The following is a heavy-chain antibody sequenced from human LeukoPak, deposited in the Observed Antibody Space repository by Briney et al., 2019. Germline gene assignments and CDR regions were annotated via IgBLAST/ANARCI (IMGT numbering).Heavy chain of an antibody. V-gene: IGHV4-4*07. CDR3: ARAPKYCNDGTCYSGYFDY. D-gene: IGHD2-15*01. J-gene: IGHJ4*02. CDR2: IYTTGST. CDR1: GGYISSYH. Sequence: SQTLSLTCSVSGGYISSYHWTWIRQPAGEGLEWIGRIYTTGSTNYNPSLKSRVTMSLDTSKNHFSLMLSSVTAADTAVYYCARAPKYCNDGTCYSGYFDYWSQGTQVTVSS.